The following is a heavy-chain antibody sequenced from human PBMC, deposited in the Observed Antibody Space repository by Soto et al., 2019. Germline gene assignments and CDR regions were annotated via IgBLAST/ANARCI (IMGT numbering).Heavy chain of an antibody. CDR3: ASARFCGGECYSGFYGMDV. V-gene: IGHV3-30-3*01. J-gene: IGHJ6*02. CDR2: ISYDGDKK. CDR1: GFSFSSYA. D-gene: IGHD2-21*01. Sequence: QVQVVESGGGVVQPGRSLRLSCAASGFSFSSYAMHWVRQVPGKGLEWVALISYDGDKKYYADSVRGRFTISRDNSKNTMFLEMNSLRAEDTAVYYCASARFCGGECYSGFYGMDVWGQGTTVTVSS.